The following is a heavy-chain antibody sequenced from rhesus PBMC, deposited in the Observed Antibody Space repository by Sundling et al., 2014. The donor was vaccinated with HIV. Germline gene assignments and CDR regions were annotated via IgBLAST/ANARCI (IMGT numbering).Heavy chain of an antibody. D-gene: IGHD4-29*01. Sequence: QVHLQESGPGLVKPSETLSLTCAVSGGSISDTYRWNWIRQPPGKGLEWIGYISGSNGFTEYNTSLKSRVSISTDTSKKQFSLNLTSVTAADTADYYCAKNAGSGYFYGFDSWGQGVVVTVSS. CDR2: ISGSNGFT. J-gene: IGHJ6*01. V-gene: IGHV4-65*01. CDR1: GGSISDTYR. CDR3: AKNAGSGYFYGFDS.